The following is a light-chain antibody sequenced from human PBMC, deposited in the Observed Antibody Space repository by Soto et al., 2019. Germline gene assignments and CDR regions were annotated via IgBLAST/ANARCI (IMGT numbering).Light chain of an antibody. Sequence: DIQMTQSPSSVFASVGDRVIISCRASQGISSWLAWYQQIPGKAPELLIYAASKLQRGGPARFSCSGSGTDFPLTISSLQPEDFATSSCQQADSFPLTFGGGTKVQIK. V-gene: IGKV1D-12*01. CDR3: QQADSFPLT. CDR1: QGISSW. J-gene: IGKJ4*01. CDR2: AAS.